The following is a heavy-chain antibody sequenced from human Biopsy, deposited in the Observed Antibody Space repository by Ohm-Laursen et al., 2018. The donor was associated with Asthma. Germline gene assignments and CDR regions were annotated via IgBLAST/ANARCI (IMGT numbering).Heavy chain of an antibody. CDR1: GGTLNTYV. Sequence: GASVKVSCKSLGGTLNTYVIGWVRQAPGQGLEWMGGINSVFGTTTYPQKFQDRVTITADDSTSTVYMELSSLRSEDTVVYYCARKAGSCISRTCYSLDFWGQGTLVTVSS. J-gene: IGHJ4*02. CDR3: ARKAGSCISRTCYSLDF. V-gene: IGHV1-69*13. CDR2: INSVFGTT. D-gene: IGHD2-2*01.